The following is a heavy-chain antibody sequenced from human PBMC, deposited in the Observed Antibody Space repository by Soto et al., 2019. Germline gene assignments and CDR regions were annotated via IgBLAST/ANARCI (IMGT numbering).Heavy chain of an antibody. CDR3: AYLPCSGGSCYWFSFSGMDV. Sequence: QITLKESGPPLVKPTQTLTLTCTFSGFSLSTSGVGVAWIRQPPGKALEWLALIYWDDDKRYRPSLESRLTITKDTSKILVVLTMTNMDSVDTATYYCAYLPCSGGSCYWFSFSGMDVWGQGTTVTVSS. J-gene: IGHJ6*02. V-gene: IGHV2-5*02. CDR2: IYWDDDK. CDR1: GFSLSTSGVG. D-gene: IGHD2-15*01.